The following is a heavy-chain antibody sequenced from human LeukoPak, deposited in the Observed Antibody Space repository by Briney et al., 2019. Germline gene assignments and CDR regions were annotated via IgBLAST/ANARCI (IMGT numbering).Heavy chain of an antibody. CDR2: ISGSGGST. CDR3: AKAPRITMIVEGLEGY. CDR1: GFTFSSYA. J-gene: IGHJ4*02. V-gene: IGHV3-23*01. Sequence: GGSLRLSCAASGFTFSSYAMSWVRQAPGKGLEWVSAISGSGGSTYYADSVKGRFTISRDNSKNTLYLQMNSLRAEDTAVYYCAKAPRITMIVEGLEGYWGQGTLVTVSS. D-gene: IGHD3-22*01.